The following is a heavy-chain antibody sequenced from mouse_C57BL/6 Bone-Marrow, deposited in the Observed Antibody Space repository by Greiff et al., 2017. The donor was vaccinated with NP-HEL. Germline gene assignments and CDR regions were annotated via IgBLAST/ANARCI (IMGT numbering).Heavy chain of an antibody. CDR3: TRLTTVVGYYFDY. Sequence: VQLQQSGAELVRPGASVTLSCKASGYTFTDYEMHWVKQTPVHGLEWIGAIDPETGGTAYNQKFKGKAILTADKSSSTAYMELRSLTSEDSAVYYCTRLTTVVGYYFDYWGQGTTLTVSS. CDR2: IDPETGGT. V-gene: IGHV1-15*01. CDR1: GYTFTDYE. J-gene: IGHJ2*01. D-gene: IGHD1-1*01.